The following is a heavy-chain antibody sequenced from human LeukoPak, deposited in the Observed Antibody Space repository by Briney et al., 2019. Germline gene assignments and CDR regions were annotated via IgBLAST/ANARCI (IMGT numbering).Heavy chain of an antibody. CDR1: GFTFNSYS. D-gene: IGHD3-10*01. Sequence: AGGSRRLSCAASGFTFNSYSMNWVRQAPGKGLEWVSSLSSSSKYIYYADSLKGRFTISRDNAKSSLYLQMNSLRAEDTAIYYCARDSGDWAYYYGSGTPIDYWGQGTLVTVSS. V-gene: IGHV3-21*01. CDR2: LSSSSKYI. J-gene: IGHJ4*02. CDR3: ARDSGDWAYYYGSGTPIDY.